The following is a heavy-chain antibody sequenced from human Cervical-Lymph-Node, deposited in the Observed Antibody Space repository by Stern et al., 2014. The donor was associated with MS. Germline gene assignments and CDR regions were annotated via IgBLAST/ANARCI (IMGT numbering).Heavy chain of an antibody. CDR1: GYTFITYD. CDR2: MNPNNGNT. D-gene: IGHD5-18*01. V-gene: IGHV1-8*01. Sequence: VQLVQSGSEVKKPGASVRVSCQASGYTFITYDIFWVRQATGQGLEWMGWMNPNNGNTGHAQKLQGRVTMTRNTSISTAYMELSSLRSDDTAVYYCVRGGFSYGYGMDAWGQGTAVTVSS. CDR3: VRGGFSYGYGMDA. J-gene: IGHJ6*02.